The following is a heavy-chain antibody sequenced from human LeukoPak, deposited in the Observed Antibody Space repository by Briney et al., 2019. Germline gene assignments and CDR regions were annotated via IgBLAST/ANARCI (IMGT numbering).Heavy chain of an antibody. Sequence: AETLSLTCTVSGGSVSSYYWSWIRQPPGKGLEWIGYIYYSETTNYNPSLKSRVTRSVDTSRNQFSLKLRSVTAADTAVYYCAVLGNYALNYWGQGILVTVSS. CDR2: IYYSETT. J-gene: IGHJ4*02. V-gene: IGHV4-59*02. D-gene: IGHD1-7*01. CDR1: GGSVSSYY. CDR3: AVLGNYALNY.